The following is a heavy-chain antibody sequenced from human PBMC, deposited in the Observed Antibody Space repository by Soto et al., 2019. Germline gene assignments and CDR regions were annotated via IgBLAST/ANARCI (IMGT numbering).Heavy chain of an antibody. V-gene: IGHV1-69*13. J-gene: IGHJ5*02. Sequence: SVKVSCKASGGTFSSYAISWVRQAPGQGLEWMGGIIPIFGTANYAQKFQGRVTITADESTSTAYMELSSLRSEDTAVYYCAREITALNWFDPWGQGTLVTVSS. CDR3: AREITALNWFDP. CDR2: IIPIFGTA. CDR1: GGTFSSYA.